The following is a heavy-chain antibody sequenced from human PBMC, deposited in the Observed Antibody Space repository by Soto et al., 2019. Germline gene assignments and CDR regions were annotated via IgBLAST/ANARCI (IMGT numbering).Heavy chain of an antibody. CDR3: ARVRDIAAAGTVTPNPFDP. CDR1: GGSISSYY. D-gene: IGHD6-13*01. Sequence: SETLSLTCTVSGGSISSYYWSWIRQPPGKGLEWIGYIYYSGSTNYNPSLKSRVTISVDTSKNQFSLKLSSVTAADTAVYYCARVRDIAAAGTVTPNPFDPWGQGTLVTVSS. J-gene: IGHJ5*02. CDR2: IYYSGST. V-gene: IGHV4-59*01.